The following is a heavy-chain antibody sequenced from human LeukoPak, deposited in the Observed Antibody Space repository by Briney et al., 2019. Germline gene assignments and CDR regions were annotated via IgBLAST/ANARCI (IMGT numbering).Heavy chain of an antibody. Sequence: GGSLRLSCAASGFTVSSNYMSWVRQAPGKGLEWVSVIYSGGSTYYADSVKGRFTISRDNSKNTLYLQMNSLRADDTAVYYCARRAGEYSHPYDYWGQGTLVTVSS. V-gene: IGHV3-53*01. CDR3: ARRAGEYSHPYDY. CDR1: GFTVSSNY. CDR2: IYSGGST. J-gene: IGHJ4*02. D-gene: IGHD4-17*01.